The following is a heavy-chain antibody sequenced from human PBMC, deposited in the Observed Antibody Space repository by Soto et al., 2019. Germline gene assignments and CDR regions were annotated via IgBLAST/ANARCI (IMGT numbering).Heavy chain of an antibody. V-gene: IGHV1-58*01. CDR3: AADVRYYDILTGYYYFDY. J-gene: IGHJ4*02. CDR2: IVVGSGNT. CDR1: GFTFTSSA. D-gene: IGHD3-9*01. Sequence: GASVKVSCKASGFTFTSSAVQWVRQARGQRLEWIGWIVVGSGNTNYAQKFQERVTITRDMSTSTAYMELSSLRSEDTAVYYCAADVRYYDILTGYYYFDYWGQGTLVTVSS.